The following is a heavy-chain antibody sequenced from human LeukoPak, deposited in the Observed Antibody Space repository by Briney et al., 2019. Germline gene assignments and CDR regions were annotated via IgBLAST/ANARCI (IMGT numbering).Heavy chain of an antibody. Sequence: GGSLRLSCAASGFIVSSNYMGWVRQAPGKGLEWVSVIYSRGSTYYPDSVKGRFTISRDESKNTLYLQMNSLRAEDTAVYYCTRLAVAYFDSWGQGTLVTVSS. CDR1: GFIVSSNY. D-gene: IGHD6-19*01. V-gene: IGHV3-66*04. CDR2: IYSRGST. J-gene: IGHJ4*02. CDR3: TRLAVAYFDS.